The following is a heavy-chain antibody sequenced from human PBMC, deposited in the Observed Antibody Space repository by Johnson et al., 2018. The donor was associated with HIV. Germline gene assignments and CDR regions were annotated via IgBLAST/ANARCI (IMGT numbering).Heavy chain of an antibody. V-gene: IGHV3-64*01. CDR3: ARTNWNDDAGGAIDI. D-gene: IGHD1-1*01. CDR1: GFTFSSYA. CDR2: ISSNGGST. J-gene: IGHJ3*02. Sequence: VQLVESGGGVVQPGRSLRLSCAASGFTFSSYAMHWVRQAPGKGLEYVSAISSNGGSTYYANSVKGRFTISRDNSKNTLYLQMGSLRIEDGAVYYCARTNWNDDAGGAIDIWGQGTTVTVSS.